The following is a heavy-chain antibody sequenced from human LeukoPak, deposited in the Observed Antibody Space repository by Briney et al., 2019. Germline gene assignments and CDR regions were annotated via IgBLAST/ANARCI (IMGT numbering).Heavy chain of an antibody. J-gene: IGHJ3*02. V-gene: IGHV5-51*01. Sequence: GASLKISGKSSGNSITTYWIGWVRQKPGKGLEWMGLIFPGDSDTKYSQSFQGQVTVSADKSISTAYLQWSSLKASDSAMYYCATYFAGAETFDIWGQGTMVTVSS. CDR3: ATYFAGAETFDI. CDR2: IFPGDSDT. CDR1: GNSITTYW. D-gene: IGHD3-16*01.